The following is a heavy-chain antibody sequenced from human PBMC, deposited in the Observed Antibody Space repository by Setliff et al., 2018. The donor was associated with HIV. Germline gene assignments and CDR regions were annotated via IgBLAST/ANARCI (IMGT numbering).Heavy chain of an antibody. CDR1: GHTFTGYF. Sequence: ASVKVSCKASGHTFTGYFIHWVRQAPGQGLEWMGRINPNTGDTNYAQKFQDRVTMTRDTSINTAYMELTRLRSDDTAIYYCAKSPGIYYYDSSGHYLPYWGQGALVTVSS. V-gene: IGHV1-2*06. J-gene: IGHJ4*02. CDR3: AKSPGIYYYDSSGHYLPY. CDR2: INPNTGDT. D-gene: IGHD3-22*01.